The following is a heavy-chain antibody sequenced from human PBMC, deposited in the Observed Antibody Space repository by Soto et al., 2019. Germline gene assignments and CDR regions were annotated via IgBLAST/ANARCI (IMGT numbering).Heavy chain of an antibody. CDR3: ASRGSSVYFHY. J-gene: IGHJ4*02. Sequence: QVQLVQSGAEVKKPGASVKVSCKTSGYTFTTYYIHWVRQAPGQGLEWMGILNPSGGSTTFAQKFQGRXTXTXXTSTSTGYMELSRLRSEDTAVYYCASRGSSVYFHYWGQGTLVTVSS. V-gene: IGHV1-46*03. D-gene: IGHD3-16*01. CDR1: GYTFTTYY. CDR2: LNPSGGST.